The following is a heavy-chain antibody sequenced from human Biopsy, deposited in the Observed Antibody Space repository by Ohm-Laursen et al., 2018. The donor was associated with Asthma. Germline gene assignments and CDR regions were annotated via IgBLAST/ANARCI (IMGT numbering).Heavy chain of an antibody. Sequence: GSLRLSCSASGFTFSSYSMNWVRQAPGKGLEWVSYISSSSTIYYADSVKGRFTISRDNAKNSLYLQMNSLRDEDTAVYYCARFKRGYSYGYAGVFGYWGQGTLVTVSS. J-gene: IGHJ4*02. CDR2: ISSSSTI. V-gene: IGHV3-48*02. CDR1: GFTFSSYS. CDR3: ARFKRGYSYGYAGVFGY. D-gene: IGHD5-18*01.